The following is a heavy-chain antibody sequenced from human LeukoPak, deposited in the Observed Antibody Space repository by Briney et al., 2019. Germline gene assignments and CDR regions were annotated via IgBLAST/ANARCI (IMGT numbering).Heavy chain of an antibody. Sequence: SETLSLTCTVSGGSISSYYWSWIRQPPGRGLEWIGYIYYSGSTNYNPSLKSRVTISVDTSKNQFSLKLSCVTAADTAVYYCARVKADFPRITIFGVVIIDAFDIWGQGTMVTVSS. J-gene: IGHJ3*02. CDR2: IYYSGST. CDR3: ARVKADFPRITIFGVVIIDAFDI. CDR1: GGSISSYY. D-gene: IGHD3-3*01. V-gene: IGHV4-59*01.